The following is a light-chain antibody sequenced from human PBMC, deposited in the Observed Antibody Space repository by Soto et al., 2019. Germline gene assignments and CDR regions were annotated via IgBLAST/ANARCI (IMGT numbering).Light chain of an antibody. J-gene: IGKJ4*01. CDR1: QSVSSIY. Sequence: DIVLTQSPGTLSLSPGERATLSCRASQSVSSIYLAWYQQKPGQAPRLLIYGASNRATGVPDRFSGGGSATDFTLTISRLEPEDFAVYYCQQYDDSPLTVGGGTKGDI. V-gene: IGKV3-20*01. CDR3: QQYDDSPLT. CDR2: GAS.